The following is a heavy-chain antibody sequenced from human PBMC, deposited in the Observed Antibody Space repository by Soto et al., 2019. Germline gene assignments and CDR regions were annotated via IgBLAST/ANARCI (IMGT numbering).Heavy chain of an antibody. CDR1: GGSISSYY. CDR3: ARGTSYYYDSSGPYFDY. CDR2: IYYSGST. Sequence: PSETLSLTCTVSGGSISSYYWSWIRQPPGKGLEWIGYIYYSGSTNYNPSLKSRVTISVDTSKNQFSLKLSSVTAADTAVYYCARGTSYYYDSSGPYFDYWGQGTLVTV. D-gene: IGHD3-22*01. J-gene: IGHJ4*02. V-gene: IGHV4-59*01.